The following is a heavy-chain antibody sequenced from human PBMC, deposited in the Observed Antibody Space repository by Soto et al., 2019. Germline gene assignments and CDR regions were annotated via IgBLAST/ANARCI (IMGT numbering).Heavy chain of an antibody. CDR1: GGSFSGYY. Sequence: SDTLSLTCAVYGGSFSGYYWTWIRQPPGTGLEWIGEINHSGSTNYNPSLKSRVTISVDTSKNQFSLKLSSVTAADTAVYYCARTYDGSGPNSGGYGFDIWGQGTMVTVSS. V-gene: IGHV4-34*01. CDR3: ARTYDGSGPNSGGYGFDI. J-gene: IGHJ3*02. CDR2: INHSGST. D-gene: IGHD3-22*01.